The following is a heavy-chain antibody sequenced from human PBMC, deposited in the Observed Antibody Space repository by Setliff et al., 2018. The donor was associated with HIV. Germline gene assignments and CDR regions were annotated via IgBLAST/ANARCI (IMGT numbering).Heavy chain of an antibody. V-gene: IGHV1-18*01. J-gene: IGHJ4*02. D-gene: IGHD3-10*01. Sequence: ASVKVSCKASGYTFTSYGISWVRQAPGQGLEWMGWISAYNGNTNYAQKLQGRVTMTTDTSTSTAYMELRSLRSDDTAVYYCARDGLWFGDPTGVDYWGQGTLVTVSS. CDR2: ISAYNGNT. CDR1: GYTFTSYG. CDR3: ARDGLWFGDPTGVDY.